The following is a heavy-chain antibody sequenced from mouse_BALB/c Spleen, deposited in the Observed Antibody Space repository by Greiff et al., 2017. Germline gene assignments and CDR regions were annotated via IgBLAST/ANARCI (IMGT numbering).Heavy chain of an antibody. D-gene: IGHD2-4*01. CDR3: ARTYYDYDYYAMDY. J-gene: IGHJ4*01. CDR2: ISSGSSTI. CDR1: GFTFSSFG. Sequence: EVQLVESGGGLVQPGGSRKLSCAASGFTFSSFGMHWVRQAPEKGLEWVAYISSGSSTIYYADTVKGRFTISRDNPKNTLFLQMTSLRSEDTAMYYCARTYYDYDYYAMDYWGQGTSVTVSS. V-gene: IGHV5-17*02.